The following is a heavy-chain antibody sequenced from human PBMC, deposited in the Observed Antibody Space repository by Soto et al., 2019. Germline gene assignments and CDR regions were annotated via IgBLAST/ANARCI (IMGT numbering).Heavy chain of an antibody. CDR1: GYTLATYD. Sequence: QGPLVQSGDEVKKLGASVKVSCRASGYTLATYDISWVRQAPGQGLEWMGWISGDNGNTEFAQMVQDRLTMTIDTSTNTAYMELRSLRSDDTAVYFCARDVSISGTRWFDPWGQGTLVTVSS. J-gene: IGHJ5*02. D-gene: IGHD2-15*01. CDR2: ISGDNGNT. CDR3: ARDVSISGTRWFDP. V-gene: IGHV1-18*04.